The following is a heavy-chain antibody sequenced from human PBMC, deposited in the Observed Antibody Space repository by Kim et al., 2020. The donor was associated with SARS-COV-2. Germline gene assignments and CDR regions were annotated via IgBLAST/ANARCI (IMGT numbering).Heavy chain of an antibody. CDR1: GGSISSSSYY. Sequence: SETLSLTCTVSGGSISSSSYYWGWIRQPPGKGLEWIGSIYYSGSTYYNPSLKSRVTISVDTSKNQFSLKLSSVTAADTAVYYCARDLTQYYYDSSGYYYYYVMDVWGQGTTVTVSS. CDR3: ARDLTQYYYDSSGYYYYYVMDV. D-gene: IGHD3-22*01. CDR2: IYYSGST. V-gene: IGHV4-39*07. J-gene: IGHJ6*02.